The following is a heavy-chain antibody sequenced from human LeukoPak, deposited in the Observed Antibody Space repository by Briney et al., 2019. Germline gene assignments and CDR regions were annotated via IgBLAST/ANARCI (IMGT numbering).Heavy chain of an antibody. CDR3: ARSAPYYYGSGSYYKIPWYYGMDV. J-gene: IGHJ6*02. V-gene: IGHV3-30*04. CDR2: ISYDGSNK. CDR1: GFTFSSYA. Sequence: GGSLRLSCAASGFTFSSYAMHWVRQAPGKGLGWVAVISYDGSNKYYADSVKGRFTISRDNSKNTLYLQMNSLRAEDTAVYYCARSAPYYYGSGSYYKIPWYYGMDVWGQGTTVTVSS. D-gene: IGHD3-10*01.